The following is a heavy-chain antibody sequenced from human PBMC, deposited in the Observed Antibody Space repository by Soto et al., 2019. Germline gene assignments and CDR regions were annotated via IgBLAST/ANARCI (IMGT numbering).Heavy chain of an antibody. CDR3: ARGPSPDYGDYHGELWFDP. Sequence: QVQLVQSGAEVKKPGASVKVSCKASGYTFTSYAMHWVRQAPGQRLEWMGWINAGNGNTKYSQKFQGRVTITRDTAASTAYMVLSSLRSEDTAVYYCARGPSPDYGDYHGELWFDPWGQGTLVTVSS. D-gene: IGHD4-17*01. J-gene: IGHJ5*02. CDR1: GYTFTSYA. CDR2: INAGNGNT. V-gene: IGHV1-3*01.